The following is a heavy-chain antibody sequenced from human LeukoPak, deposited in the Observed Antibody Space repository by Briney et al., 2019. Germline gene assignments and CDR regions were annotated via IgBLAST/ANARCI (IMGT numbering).Heavy chain of an antibody. D-gene: IGHD2-15*01. Sequence: GGSLRLSGVASGLRFRSYAMNWVRQAPGKGLECISTISDDSSLTYYADSVKGRSAISRDDSKNTLYLQMNNLKVEDTAVYYCAKRRCSGVGCDSFHSWGQGALVTVSS. CDR3: AKRRCSGVGCDSFHS. CDR1: GLRFRSYA. V-gene: IGHV3-23*01. CDR2: ISDDSSLT. J-gene: IGHJ4*02.